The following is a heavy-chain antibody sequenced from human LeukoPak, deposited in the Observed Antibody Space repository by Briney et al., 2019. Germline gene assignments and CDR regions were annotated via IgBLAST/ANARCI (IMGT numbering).Heavy chain of an antibody. Sequence: GASVKVSCKASGYTFTGYYMHWVGQAPGQGLEWMGWINPNSGGTNYAQKFQGRVTMTRDTSISTAYMELSRLRSDDTAVYYCARIITMVRGVVIKRDYYGMDVWGQGTTVTVSS. V-gene: IGHV1-2*02. D-gene: IGHD3-10*01. J-gene: IGHJ6*02. CDR3: ARIITMVRGVVIKRDYYGMDV. CDR2: INPNSGGT. CDR1: GYTFTGYY.